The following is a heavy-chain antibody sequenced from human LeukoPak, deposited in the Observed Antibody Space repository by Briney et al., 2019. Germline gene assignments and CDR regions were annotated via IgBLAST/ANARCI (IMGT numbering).Heavy chain of an antibody. V-gene: IGHV3-74*01. Sequence: GGSLRLSCAASGFTFSSYWMHWVRQAPGKGLVWVSRINSDGSSTSYADSVKGRFTISRDSAKNSLYLEMNSLRAEDTAVYYCARGYNYGSQFDYWGQGTLVTVSS. D-gene: IGHD1-1*01. CDR1: GFTFSSYW. CDR3: ARGYNYGSQFDY. CDR2: INSDGSST. J-gene: IGHJ4*02.